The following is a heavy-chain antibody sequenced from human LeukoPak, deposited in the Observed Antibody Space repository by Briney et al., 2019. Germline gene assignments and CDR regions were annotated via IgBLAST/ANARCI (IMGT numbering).Heavy chain of an antibody. CDR3: ARDLSHHGGNGSL. Sequence: PGGSLRLSCAASGFTFSSYSMNWVRQAPGKGLEWVSYISSSSSTIYYADSVKGRFTISRDNAKNSLYLQMNSLRAEDTAVYYCARDLSHHGGNGSLWGQGTLVTVSS. D-gene: IGHD4-23*01. CDR2: ISSSSSTI. CDR1: GFTFSSYS. J-gene: IGHJ4*02. V-gene: IGHV3-48*01.